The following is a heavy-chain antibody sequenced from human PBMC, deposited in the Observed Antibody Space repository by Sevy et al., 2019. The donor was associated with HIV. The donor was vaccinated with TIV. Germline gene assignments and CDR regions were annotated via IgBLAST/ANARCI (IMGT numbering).Heavy chain of an antibody. CDR2: ISYDGSNK. J-gene: IGHJ4*02. CDR3: ARDRSGFDY. CDR1: GFTFSSYA. D-gene: IGHD2-15*01. V-gene: IGHV3-30-3*01. Sequence: GGSLRLSCAASGFTFSSYAMHWVRQAPGKGLEWVAVISYDGSNKYYADSVKGRFTISRDNSKNTLYLQMNSLRAEDTAVYSCARDRSGFDYWGQGTLVTVSS.